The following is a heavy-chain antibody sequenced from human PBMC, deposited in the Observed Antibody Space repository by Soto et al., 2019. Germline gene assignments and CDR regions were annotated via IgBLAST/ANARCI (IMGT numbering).Heavy chain of an antibody. J-gene: IGHJ6*02. D-gene: IGHD6-19*01. CDR1: GGSISSGGYY. Sequence: SETLSLTGTVSGGSISSGGYYWSWIRQHPGKGLEWIGYIYYSGSTYYNPPLKSRVTISVDTSKNQFSLKLSSVTAADTAVYYCARDEAVAGNVDYYYYGMDVWGQGTTVTVSS. CDR2: IYYSGST. V-gene: IGHV4-31*03. CDR3: ARDEAVAGNVDYYYYGMDV.